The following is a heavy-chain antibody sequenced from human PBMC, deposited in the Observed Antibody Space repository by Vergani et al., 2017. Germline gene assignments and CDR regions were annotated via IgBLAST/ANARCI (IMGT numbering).Heavy chain of an antibody. V-gene: IGHV3-9*01. Sequence: EVQLVESGGGLVQPGRSLRLSCAASGFTFDDYAMHWVRQAPGKGLEGVSGINWNSDSIAYADSVKGRFTISRDNAKNSLYLQMNSLRAEETALYYCVKVIAASGTYWYFDLGGRGTRVTVSP. CDR1: GFTFDDYA. J-gene: IGHJ2*01. CDR2: INWNSDSI. D-gene: IGHD6-13*01. CDR3: VKVIAASGTYWYFDL.